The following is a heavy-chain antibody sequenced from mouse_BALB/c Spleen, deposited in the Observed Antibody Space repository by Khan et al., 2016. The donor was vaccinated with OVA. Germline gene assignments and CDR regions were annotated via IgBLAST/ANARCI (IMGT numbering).Heavy chain of an antibody. CDR1: GYTFTTYW. V-gene: IGHV1-7*01. CDR2: INPTTGYT. CDR3: ARTTVPDYFDY. Sequence: QVQLQQSGAELAKPGASVKMSCKASGYTFTTYWMHWVKQRPGQGLEWIGYINPTTGYTEYNQKFKDKATLTADESYSTAYMQLSSLTSEDSAVYYGARTTVPDYFDYWGQGTTLPFSS. D-gene: IGHD1-1*01. J-gene: IGHJ2*01.